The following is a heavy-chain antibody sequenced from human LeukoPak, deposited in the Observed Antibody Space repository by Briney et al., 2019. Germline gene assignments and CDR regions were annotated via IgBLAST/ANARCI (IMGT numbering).Heavy chain of an antibody. J-gene: IGHJ6*02. CDR1: GFPFSSYW. CDR2: VNRDGSET. Sequence: GGSLRLSCVASGFPFSSYWMTWVRQVPGRGPEWVANVNRDGSETYYLDSVKGRFTISKDNAKNSLYLQMNSLRAEDTALYHCARNNGMDVWGQGTTVIVSS. CDR3: ARNNGMDV. V-gene: IGHV3-7*03.